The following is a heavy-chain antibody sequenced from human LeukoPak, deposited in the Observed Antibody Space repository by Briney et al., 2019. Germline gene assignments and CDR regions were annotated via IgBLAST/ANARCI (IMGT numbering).Heavy chain of an antibody. J-gene: IGHJ4*02. V-gene: IGHV3-74*01. CDR3: ARDHYYGSGSYPGAVDY. Sequence: GGSLRLSCAASGFTFSSYWMHWVRQAPGKGLVWVSRINSDGSSTSYADSVKGRFTISRDNAKNTLYLQMNSLRADDTAVYYCARDHYYGSGSYPGAVDYWGQGTLVTVSS. CDR2: INSDGSST. CDR1: GFTFSSYW. D-gene: IGHD3-10*01.